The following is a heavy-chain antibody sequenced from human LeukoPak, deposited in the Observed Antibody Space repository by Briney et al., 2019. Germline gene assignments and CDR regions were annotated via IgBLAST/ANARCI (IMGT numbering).Heavy chain of an antibody. CDR3: AKDGVWIGEKKANMDV. CDR1: KFTFSTFS. V-gene: IGHV3-23*01. CDR2: ISGSGGYT. Sequence: GGSLRLSCAASKFTFSTFSMSWLRQAPGKGLEWVSSISGSGGYTYYADSVKGRFTISRDNPRNTLYLQMKSLRAEDTAVYYCAKDGVWIGEKKANMDVWGKGTTV. J-gene: IGHJ6*03. D-gene: IGHD3-10*01.